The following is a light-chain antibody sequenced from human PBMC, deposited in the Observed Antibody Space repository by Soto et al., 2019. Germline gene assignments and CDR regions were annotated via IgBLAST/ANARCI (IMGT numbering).Light chain of an antibody. Sequence: EIGVTQTPPWAWGTLGQPAAIACRSSQSLVHSEGNTYLSWLQQRPGKAPRLLLYKISNRVSGVPDRFRGSGAGTDFTLTISRVEVEDVGVHYCLHATQFPWTFGQGTKVDIK. CDR3: LHATQFPWT. J-gene: IGKJ1*01. V-gene: IGKV2-24*01. CDR2: KIS. CDR1: QSLVHSEGNTY.